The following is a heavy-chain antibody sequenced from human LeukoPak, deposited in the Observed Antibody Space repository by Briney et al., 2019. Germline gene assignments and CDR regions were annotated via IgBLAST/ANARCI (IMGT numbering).Heavy chain of an antibody. J-gene: IGHJ4*02. CDR1: GGSISSYY. V-gene: IGHV4-59*01. CDR3: ARSITIFGVVIWYFDY. CDR2: IYYSGST. D-gene: IGHD3-3*01. Sequence: SETLSLTCTVSGGSISSYYWSWIRQPPGKGLEWIGYIYYSGSTNYNPSLKSRVTISVDTSKNQFSLKLSSVTAADTAVYYCARSITIFGVVIWYFDYWGQGTLVTVSS.